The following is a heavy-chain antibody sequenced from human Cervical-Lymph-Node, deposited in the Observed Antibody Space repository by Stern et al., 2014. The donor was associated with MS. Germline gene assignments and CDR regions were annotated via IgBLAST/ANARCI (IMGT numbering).Heavy chain of an antibody. J-gene: IGHJ5*02. D-gene: IGHD3-22*01. V-gene: IGHV4-39*01. CDR3: ATSINYYDGSIHYFDP. CDR1: GGSISSRSYY. Sequence: QVQLVQSGPGLVKPSETLSLTCTVSGGSISSRSYYWGWIRRPPGKGLEWIGSIFYGGSTYYNPALKSRVTISVNTSQNQFSLTLNSLPAADTAVYYCATSINYYDGSIHYFDPWGQGTLVTVSS. CDR2: IFYGGST.